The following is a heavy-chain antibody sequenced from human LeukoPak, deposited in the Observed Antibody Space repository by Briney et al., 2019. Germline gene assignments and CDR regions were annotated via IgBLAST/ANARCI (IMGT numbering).Heavy chain of an antibody. V-gene: IGHV3-30*18. CDR3: AKAGRRVAADY. J-gene: IGHJ4*02. D-gene: IGHD2-15*01. CDR2: ISYDGSNK. CDR1: GFTFSSYG. Sequence: PGGSLRLSCAASGFTFSSYGMHWVRHAPGKGLEWVAVISYDGSNKYYADSVKGRFTISRDNSKNTLYLQMNSLRAEDTAVYYCAKAGRRVAADYWGQGTPVTVSS.